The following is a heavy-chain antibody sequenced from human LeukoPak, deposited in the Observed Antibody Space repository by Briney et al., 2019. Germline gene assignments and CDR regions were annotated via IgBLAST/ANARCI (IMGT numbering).Heavy chain of an antibody. V-gene: IGHV3-9*01. CDR2: ISWKSDII. CDR1: GFTFDDYA. D-gene: IGHD3-10*01. Sequence: PGGSLRLSCAASGFTFDDYAMHWVRQVPGKGLEWVSGISWKSDIIGYADSVKGRFTISRDNAKNSLYLQMNSLRAEDTAVYYCAGFGEFLDAFDIWGQGTMVTVSS. CDR3: AGFGEFLDAFDI. J-gene: IGHJ3*02.